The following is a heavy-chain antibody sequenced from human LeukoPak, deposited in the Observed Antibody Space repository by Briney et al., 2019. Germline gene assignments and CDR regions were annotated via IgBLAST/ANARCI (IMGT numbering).Heavy chain of an antibody. V-gene: IGHV3-30*04. CDR2: ISYDGSNK. CDR1: GFTFSSYA. D-gene: IGHD6-13*01. J-gene: IGHJ4*02. Sequence: PWGSLRLSCAASGFTFSSYAMHWVRQAPGKGLEWVAVISYDGSNKYYADSVKGRFSISRDNSKNTLYLQMNSLRAEDTAVYYCARSYSSSWPTGDYFDYWGQGTLVTVSS. CDR3: ARSYSSSWPTGDYFDY.